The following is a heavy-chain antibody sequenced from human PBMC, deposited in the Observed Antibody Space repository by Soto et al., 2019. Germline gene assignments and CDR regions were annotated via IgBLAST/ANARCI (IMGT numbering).Heavy chain of an antibody. V-gene: IGHV4-34*01. CDR2: INHSGST. J-gene: IGHJ4*02. CDR3: ARDTAYYFDY. D-gene: IGHD5-18*01. Sequence: SETLSLTCAVYGGSFSCYYWIWIRQPPGKGLEWIGEINHSGSTNYNPSLKSRVTISVDTSKNQFSLKLSSVTAADTAVYYCARDTAYYFDYWGQGTLVTVSS. CDR1: GGSFSCYY.